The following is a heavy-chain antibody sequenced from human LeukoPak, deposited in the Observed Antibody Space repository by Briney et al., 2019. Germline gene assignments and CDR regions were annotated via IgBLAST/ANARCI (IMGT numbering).Heavy chain of an antibody. V-gene: IGHV4-59*01. D-gene: IGHD3-9*01. CDR1: GGSISSYY. CDR3: ARDREFWGLRDFDKGWFDP. CDR2: IYYSGST. Sequence: PSETLSLTCTVSGGSISSYYWSWIRQPPGRGLEWIGYIYYSGSTNYNPSLKSRVTISVDTSKNQFSLKLSSVTAADTAVYYCARDREFWGLRDFDKGWFDPWGQGTLVTVSS. J-gene: IGHJ5*02.